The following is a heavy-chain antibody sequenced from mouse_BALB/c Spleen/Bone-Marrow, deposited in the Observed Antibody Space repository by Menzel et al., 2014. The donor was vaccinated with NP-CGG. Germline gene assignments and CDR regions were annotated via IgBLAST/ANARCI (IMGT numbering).Heavy chain of an antibody. CDR1: GYTFTSYW. V-gene: IGHV1-69*02. Sequence: QVQLQQPGAELVKPGASVKLSCKASGYTFTSYWMHWVKQRPGQGLEWIGEIDPSDSYTNYNQKFKGKATLTVDKSSSPAFMQISSLTSEDSAVYYCAITTVVATGDYWGQGTTLTVSS. D-gene: IGHD1-1*01. CDR3: AITTVVATGDY. CDR2: IDPSDSYT. J-gene: IGHJ2*01.